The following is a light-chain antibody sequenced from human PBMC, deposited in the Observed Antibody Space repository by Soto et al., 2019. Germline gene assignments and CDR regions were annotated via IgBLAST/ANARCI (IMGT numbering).Light chain of an antibody. CDR3: HQFGSFPRT. J-gene: IGKJ1*01. CDR2: GAS. V-gene: IGKV3-20*01. Sequence: EIVLTQSPGTLSLSPGERAILSCRASQSVSRNSLAWYQQEPGQAPRLLISGASSRATGISDRFSGSGSGTDFTLTISRLEPEDFAVYYCHQFGSFPRTFGQGTKV. CDR1: QSVSRNS.